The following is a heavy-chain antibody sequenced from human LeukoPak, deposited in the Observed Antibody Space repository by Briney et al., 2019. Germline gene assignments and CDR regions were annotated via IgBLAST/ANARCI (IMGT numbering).Heavy chain of an antibody. J-gene: IGHJ6*03. CDR1: GYSFTSYW. CDR3: SRSLVAGTVYYMDV. D-gene: IGHD2-15*01. CDR2: VDACGSDT. Sequence: GASLKISCKGSGYSFTSYWFGWWRQKPGKGLEGLGIVDACGSDTRYRPSLQGQVHNSADQFSSTAYLQWSSEKASDAGMCYGSRSLVAGTVYYMDVWGKGTTVTVSS. V-gene: IGHV5-51*01.